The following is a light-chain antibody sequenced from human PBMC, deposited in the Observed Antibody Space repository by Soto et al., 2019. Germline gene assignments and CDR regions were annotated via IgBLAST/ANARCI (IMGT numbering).Light chain of an antibody. CDR3: QQYKSYWT. J-gene: IGKJ1*01. CDR1: QSISSW. CDR2: DAS. Sequence: DIQMTQSPSSLSASVGDRVTITCRASQSISSWLAWYQQKPGKAPKLLIYDASSLESGVPSRFSGSGSGTEFTLTINSLQPHDFATYYCQQYKSYWTFGQGTKVDIK. V-gene: IGKV1-5*01.